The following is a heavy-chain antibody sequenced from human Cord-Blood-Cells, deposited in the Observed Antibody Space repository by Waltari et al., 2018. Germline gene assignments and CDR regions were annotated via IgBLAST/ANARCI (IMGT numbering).Heavy chain of an antibody. D-gene: IGHD3-10*01. CDR2: IYPGDSDT. CDR1: GSRFTSYW. Sequence: EVQLVQSGAEVKKPGESLKISWKGSGSRFTSYWIGWVRQMPGKGLEWMGIIYPGDSDTRYSPSFQGQVTISADKSISTAYLQWSSLKASDTAMYYCARRFRGSGSYWYFDLWGRGTLVTVSS. V-gene: IGHV5-51*01. J-gene: IGHJ2*01. CDR3: ARRFRGSGSYWYFDL.